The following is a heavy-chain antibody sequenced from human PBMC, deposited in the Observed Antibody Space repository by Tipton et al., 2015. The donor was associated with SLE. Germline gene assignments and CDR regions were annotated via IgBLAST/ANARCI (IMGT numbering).Heavy chain of an antibody. CDR3: ARGGEFFYHMGV. Sequence: TLSLTCTVSGGSISSYSWSWIRQPPGKGLEWIGYRYYSGTTNRNPSLKSRVTISVDTSKNQFSLKLSSVTAADTAVYYCARGGEFFYHMGVWGKGTTVTVSS. D-gene: IGHD3-16*01. J-gene: IGHJ6*04. CDR1: GGSISSYS. V-gene: IGHV4-59*01. CDR2: RYYSGTT.